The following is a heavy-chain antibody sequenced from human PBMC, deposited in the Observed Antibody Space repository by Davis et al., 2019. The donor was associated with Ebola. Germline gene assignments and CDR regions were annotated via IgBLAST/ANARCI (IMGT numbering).Heavy chain of an antibody. D-gene: IGHD5-24*01. Sequence: GSLRLSCAVYGGSFSGYYWSWIRQPPGKGLEWIGEINHSGSTNYNPSLKSRVTISVDKSKNQFSLKLSSVPAADTAVYYCARDKGWLQSSYFDYWGQGTLVTVSS. CDR2: INHSGST. V-gene: IGHV4-34*01. J-gene: IGHJ4*02. CDR3: ARDKGWLQSSYFDY. CDR1: GGSFSGYY.